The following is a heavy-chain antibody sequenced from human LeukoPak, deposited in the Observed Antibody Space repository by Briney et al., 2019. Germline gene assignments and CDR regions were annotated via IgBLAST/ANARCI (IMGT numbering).Heavy chain of an antibody. CDR3: ARAIPGYDAFDI. Sequence: GGSLRLSCAASGFTFSSYWMSWVRQAPGKGLEWVAVIWYDGSNKYYADSVKGRFTISRDNSKNTLYLQMNSLRAEDTAVYYCARAIPGYDAFDIWGQGTMVTVSS. D-gene: IGHD1-1*01. V-gene: IGHV3-33*08. CDR1: GFTFSSYW. CDR2: IWYDGSNK. J-gene: IGHJ3*02.